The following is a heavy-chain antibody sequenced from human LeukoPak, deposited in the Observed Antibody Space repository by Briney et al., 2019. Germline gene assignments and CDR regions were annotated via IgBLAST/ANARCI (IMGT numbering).Heavy chain of an antibody. J-gene: IGHJ6*02. CDR2: IWYDGSNK. D-gene: IGHD6-19*01. Sequence: GGSLRLSCAASGFTFSSYGMHWVRQAPGKGLEWVAVIWYDGSNKYYADSVKGRFTISRDNSKNTLYLQMNSLRAGDTAVYYCARLEEQWLEKYYYGMDVWGQGTTVTVSS. V-gene: IGHV3-33*01. CDR3: ARLEEQWLEKYYYGMDV. CDR1: GFTFSSYG.